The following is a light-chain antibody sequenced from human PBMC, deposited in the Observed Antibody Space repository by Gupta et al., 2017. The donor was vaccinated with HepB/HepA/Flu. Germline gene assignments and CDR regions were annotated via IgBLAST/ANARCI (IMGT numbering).Light chain of an antibody. Sequence: EIVMTQSPATLSVSPGEGATLSCRASQSVRSSLVWYQQKPGQAPRLLIYDASTRATGIPARFSGSGSGTEFTLTISSRQAEDFAVYYCQQENDWPWTFGQGRKVEIK. V-gene: IGKV3-15*01. CDR1: QSVRSS. CDR3: QQENDWPWT. CDR2: DAS. J-gene: IGKJ1*01.